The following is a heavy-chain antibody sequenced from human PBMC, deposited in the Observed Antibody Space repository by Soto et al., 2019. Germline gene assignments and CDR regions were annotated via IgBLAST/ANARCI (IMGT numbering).Heavy chain of an antibody. CDR1: GGSISSYY. J-gene: IGHJ5*02. CDR2: IFYSGST. Sequence: QVQLQESGPGLVKPSETLSLTCTVSGGSISSYYWSWIRQPPGKGLEWIGYIFYSGSTNSNPSLESRLTISVDTSKNQFSLKLNSVTAADTAVYYCAIVGDWFETWGQGTLVTVSS. V-gene: IGHV4-59*01. D-gene: IGHD3-16*01. CDR3: AIVGDWFET.